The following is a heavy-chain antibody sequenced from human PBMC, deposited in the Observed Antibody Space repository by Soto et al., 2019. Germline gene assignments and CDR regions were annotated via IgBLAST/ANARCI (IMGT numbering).Heavy chain of an antibody. D-gene: IGHD1-26*01. Sequence: EVQLVESGGGLVQPGGSLRLSCAASGFTVSSSYMGWVRQTPGKGLEWVSSIYADGNTYYADSVRVRFTISTDNSKHARCINMSVLSVDDTAMYYCARQVGFYWYFALWRRGTLVTVSS. CDR1: GFTVSSSY. V-gene: IGHV3-66*04. J-gene: IGHJ2*01. CDR2: IYADGNT. CDR3: ARQVGFYWYFAL.